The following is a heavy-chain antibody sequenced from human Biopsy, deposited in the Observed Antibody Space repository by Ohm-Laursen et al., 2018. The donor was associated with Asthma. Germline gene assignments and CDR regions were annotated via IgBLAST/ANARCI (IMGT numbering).Heavy chain of an antibody. D-gene: IGHD4-23*01. CDR1: GFTFSTSW. V-gene: IGHV3-7*05. Sequence: RLSCAASGFTFSTSWMTWVRQAPGKGLEWVANIKEDGSEKNYVDSVKGRFTISRDNGKNSLYLQMNSLRAEDTAVYYCARAYGGNFFSGAFDIWGQGTMVTVSS. J-gene: IGHJ3*02. CDR2: IKEDGSEK. CDR3: ARAYGGNFFSGAFDI.